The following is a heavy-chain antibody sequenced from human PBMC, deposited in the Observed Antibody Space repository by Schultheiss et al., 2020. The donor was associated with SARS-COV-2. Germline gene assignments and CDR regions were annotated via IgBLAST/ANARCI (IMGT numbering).Heavy chain of an antibody. CDR2: IYHSGST. D-gene: IGHD4/OR15-4a*01. Sequence: SQTLSLTCTVSGGSISSGGYYWSWIRQHPGKGLEWIGEIYHSGSTNYNPSLKSRVTISGDTSRNQFSLKLNSVTAADTAVYYCARHHCQRCQLGNWGQGTLVTVSS. V-gene: IGHV4-39*01. CDR1: GGSISSGGYY. J-gene: IGHJ4*02. CDR3: ARHHCQRCQLGN.